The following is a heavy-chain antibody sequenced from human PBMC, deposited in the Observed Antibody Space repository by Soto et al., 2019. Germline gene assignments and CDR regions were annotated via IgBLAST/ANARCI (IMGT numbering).Heavy chain of an antibody. CDR1: GYTFTSYG. Sequence: ASVKVSCKASGYTFTSYGISWVRQAPGQGLEWMGWISAYNGNTNYAQKLQGRVTMTTDTSTSTAYMELRSLRSDDTAVYYCARAGIAARPDDAFDIWGQGTMVTVSS. CDR2: ISAYNGNT. V-gene: IGHV1-18*01. J-gene: IGHJ3*02. D-gene: IGHD6-6*01. CDR3: ARAGIAARPDDAFDI.